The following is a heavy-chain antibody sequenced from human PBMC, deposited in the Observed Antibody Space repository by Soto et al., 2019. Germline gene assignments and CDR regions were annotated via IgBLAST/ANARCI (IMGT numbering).Heavy chain of an antibody. J-gene: IGHJ4*02. D-gene: IGHD3-22*01. CDR3: ARGQVNYYERSGARRYCFDY. V-gene: IGHV1-69*05. CDR2: IIPIFGTA. Sequence: SVKVSCKASGGTFSSYAISWVRQAPGQGLEWMGGIIPIFGTANYAQKFQGRVTITTDKSTSTAYMELRNLRSDDTAVYYCARGQVNYYERSGARRYCFDYWGRGTLVTVSS. CDR1: GGTFSSYA.